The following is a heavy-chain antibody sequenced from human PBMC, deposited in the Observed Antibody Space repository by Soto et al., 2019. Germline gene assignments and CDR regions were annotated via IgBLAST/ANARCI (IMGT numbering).Heavy chain of an antibody. D-gene: IGHD2-2*02. Sequence: GESLKISCKGSGYSFTSYWIGWERQMPGKGLEWMGIIYPGDSDTRYSPSFQGQVTISADKSISTAYLQWSSLKASDTAMYYCARHRHCSSSSCYTGYYYGMDVWGQGTSVTVSS. CDR1: GYSFTSYW. CDR3: ARHRHCSSSSCYTGYYYGMDV. CDR2: IYPGDSDT. V-gene: IGHV5-51*01. J-gene: IGHJ6*02.